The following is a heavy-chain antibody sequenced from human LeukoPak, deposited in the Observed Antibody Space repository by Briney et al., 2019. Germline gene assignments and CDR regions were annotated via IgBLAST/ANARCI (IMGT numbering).Heavy chain of an antibody. Sequence: EPGGSLRLSCAASGFTVSNTYMSWVRQAPGKGLEWVSLIYSGGGTYSADSVKGRFTISRDISKNTLYLQMNSLRAEDTAVYYCAKYGSSNPANYYYYGMDVWGQGTTVTVSS. CDR2: IYSGGGT. J-gene: IGHJ6*02. CDR3: AKYGSSNPANYYYYGMDV. CDR1: GFTVSNTY. D-gene: IGHD6-13*01. V-gene: IGHV3-53*01.